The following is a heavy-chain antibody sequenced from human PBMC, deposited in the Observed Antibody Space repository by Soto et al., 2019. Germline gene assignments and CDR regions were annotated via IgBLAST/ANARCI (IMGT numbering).Heavy chain of an antibody. CDR1: GYSFTSYW. J-gene: IGHJ3*02. CDR3: ARRIAVAGDAFDI. CDR2: IYPGDSDT. Sequence: LKISCKGSGYSFTSYWIGWVRQMPGKGLEWMGIIYPGDSDTRYSPSFQGQVTISADKSISTAYLQWSSLKASDTAMYYCARRIAVAGDAFDIWGQGAMVTVSS. V-gene: IGHV5-51*01. D-gene: IGHD6-19*01.